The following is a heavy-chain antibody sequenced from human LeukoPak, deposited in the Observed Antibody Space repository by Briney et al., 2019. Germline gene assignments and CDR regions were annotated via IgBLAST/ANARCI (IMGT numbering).Heavy chain of an antibody. J-gene: IGHJ4*02. CDR2: ISATGST. V-gene: IGHV4-4*07. CDR3: ARAVYVWGSYRNPHFDY. CDR1: GGSISTYY. Sequence: PSATLSLTCTVSGGSISTYYWSWIRPPAGKGLEWIGRISATGSTNYSPSLKSRVTMSVDTSKNHFSLKLSSVTAADTAVYYCARAVYVWGSYRNPHFDYWGQGTLVTVSS. D-gene: IGHD3-16*02.